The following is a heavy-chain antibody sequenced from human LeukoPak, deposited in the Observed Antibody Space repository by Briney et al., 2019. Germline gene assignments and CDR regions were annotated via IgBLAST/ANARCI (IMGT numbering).Heavy chain of an antibody. J-gene: IGHJ4*02. CDR1: GGSMRSSNFY. Sequence: SETLSLTCTVSGGSMRSSNFYWGWIRQPPGKGLEWIGNINYSGSTYYNPSVKSRVTLSVDVSKNQFSLKLSSVTAADTAVYYCARIYGSGSYRFGYWGQGTLVTVSS. D-gene: IGHD3-10*01. V-gene: IGHV4-39*07. CDR2: INYSGST. CDR3: ARIYGSGSYRFGY.